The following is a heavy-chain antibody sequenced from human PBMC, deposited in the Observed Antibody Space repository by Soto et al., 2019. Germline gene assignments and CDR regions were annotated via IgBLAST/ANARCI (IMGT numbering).Heavy chain of an antibody. V-gene: IGHV4-34*02. CDR1: GASFSNYS. CDR2: ISHSGFT. Sequence: QVQLQQWGGGLLKPSETLSLTCAVHGASFSNYSWNWIRQPPGKGLEWIGEISHSGFTRYSPSLKSPVTISVDTSENNFYLKWVSVTAADTAVYYCARARCRSPTCYAPYLFDYWGQGALVTVSS. CDR3: ARARCRSPTCYAPYLFDY. D-gene: IGHD2-2*01. J-gene: IGHJ4*02.